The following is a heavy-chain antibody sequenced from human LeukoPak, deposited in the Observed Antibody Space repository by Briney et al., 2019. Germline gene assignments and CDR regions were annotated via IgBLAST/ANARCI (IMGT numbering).Heavy chain of an antibody. D-gene: IGHD2-15*01. CDR3: ARHSTYCSGGSCFQRGAFDI. CDR1: GYSFTSYW. J-gene: IGHJ3*02. CDR2: IYPGDSDT. Sequence: GESLNISCKGSGYSFTSYWIGWVRPMPEKGLEWMGIIYPGDSDTRYSPSFQGQVTISADKSISTAYLQWSSLKVSDTAMYYCARHSTYCSGGSCFQRGAFDIWGQGTMVTVSS. V-gene: IGHV5-51*01.